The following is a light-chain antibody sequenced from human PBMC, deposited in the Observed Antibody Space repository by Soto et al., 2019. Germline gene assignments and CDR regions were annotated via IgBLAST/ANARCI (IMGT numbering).Light chain of an antibody. V-gene: IGKV3-11*01. CDR3: QQYKT. CDR1: QSVSTY. J-gene: IGKJ1*01. Sequence: EIVLTQSPATLSLSPGERATLSCRASQSVSTYLAWYQQRPGQAPRLLIYDAFSRATGIPDRFSASGSGTDFTLTISRLEPEDFAVYYCQQYKTFGQGTKVDIK. CDR2: DAF.